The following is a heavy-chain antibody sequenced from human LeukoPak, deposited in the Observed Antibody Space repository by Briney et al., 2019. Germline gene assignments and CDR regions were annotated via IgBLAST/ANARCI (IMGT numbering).Heavy chain of an antibody. Sequence: GKPLRLSCSASGFTFSRHGMHWVRQAPGKGLEWVAVIWYDATNKYYADSVKGRFTVSRDNSKNTMYLQMNSLRAEDTGVYYCARDLTVGDIFSDYWGQGTLVTVSS. J-gene: IGHJ4*02. D-gene: IGHD3-9*01. CDR2: IWYDATNK. CDR1: GFTFSRHG. V-gene: IGHV3-33*01. CDR3: ARDLTVGDIFSDY.